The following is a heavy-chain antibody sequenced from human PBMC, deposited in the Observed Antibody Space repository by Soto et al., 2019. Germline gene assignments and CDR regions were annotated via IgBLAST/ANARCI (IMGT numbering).Heavy chain of an antibody. J-gene: IGHJ4*02. V-gene: IGHV1-69*06. CDR3: AVTVTGSRSPLAH. D-gene: IGHD3-9*01. Sequence: ASVKVYCKASGGTFSSNAISWVRQAPGQGLEWMGGIIPIYASPNYAQNFQGRVTVTADKATSTAYLELSRLKFADSAIYYCAVTVTGSRSPLAHWGQGTLVTVSS. CDR1: GGTFSSNA. CDR2: IIPIYASP.